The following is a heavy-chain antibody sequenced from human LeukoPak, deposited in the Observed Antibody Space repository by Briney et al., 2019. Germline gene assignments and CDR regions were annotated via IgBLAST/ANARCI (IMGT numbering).Heavy chain of an antibody. CDR1: GFTFSSSG. V-gene: IGHV3-21*01. CDR3: ATETIGRHYDY. J-gene: IGHJ4*02. CDR2: IGPTGTDR. D-gene: IGHD1-14*01. Sequence: KAGGSLRLSCAASGFTFSSSGFNWVRQAPGKGLEWVSSIGPTGTDRYYADSVRGRFTISRDNAKNSMYLQMDSLRDEDTAVYYCATETIGRHYDYWGQGTLLTVSS.